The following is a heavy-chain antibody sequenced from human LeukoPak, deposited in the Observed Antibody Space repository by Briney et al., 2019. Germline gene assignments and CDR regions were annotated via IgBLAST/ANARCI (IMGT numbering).Heavy chain of an antibody. J-gene: IGHJ4*02. CDR1: GGSISSSNW. CDR2: IYHSGST. V-gene: IGHV4-4*02. Sequence: SGTLSLTCAVSGGSISSSNWWSWVRQPPGKGLEWIGEIYHSGSTNYDPSLKSRVTISVDTSKNQFSLKLSSVTAADTAVYYCARDYYDSSGYRFDYWGQGTLVTVSS. CDR3: ARDYYDSSGYRFDY. D-gene: IGHD3-22*01.